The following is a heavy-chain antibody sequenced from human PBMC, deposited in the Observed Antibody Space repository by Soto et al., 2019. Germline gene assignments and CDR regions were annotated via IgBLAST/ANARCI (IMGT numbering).Heavy chain of an antibody. CDR3: ARDPELGQQLVPFDY. CDR1: GYTFTSYG. J-gene: IGHJ4*02. Sequence: QVQLVQSGAEVKKPWASVKVSCKASGYTFTSYGISWVRQAPGQGLEWMGWISAYNGNTNYAQKLQGRVTMTTDTSTSTAYMELRSLRSDDTAVYYCARDPELGQQLVPFDYWGQGTLVTVSS. D-gene: IGHD6-13*01. V-gene: IGHV1-18*01. CDR2: ISAYNGNT.